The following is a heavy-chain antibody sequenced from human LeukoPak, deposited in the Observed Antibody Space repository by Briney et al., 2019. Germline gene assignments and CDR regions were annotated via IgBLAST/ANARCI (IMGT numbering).Heavy chain of an antibody. CDR2: IYTSGST. CDR1: GSISSYY. V-gene: IGHV4-4*09. D-gene: IGHD2-2*01. CDR3: ARQKCPSTSCLTKNAFDI. Sequence: SETLSLTCTVSGSISSYYWSWIRQPPGKGLEWIGYIYTSGSTNYNPSLKSRVTISVDTSKNQFSLDLSSVTAADTAVYYCARQKCPSTSCLTKNAFDIWGQGTMVTVSS. J-gene: IGHJ3*02.